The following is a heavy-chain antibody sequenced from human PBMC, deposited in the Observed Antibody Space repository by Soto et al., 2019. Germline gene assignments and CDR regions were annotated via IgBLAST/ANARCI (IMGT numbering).Heavy chain of an antibody. CDR1: GFTVSRYV. CDR2: ITGSGGST. J-gene: IGHJ4*02. CDR3: AKEEDYGDYKPIDN. D-gene: IGHD4-17*01. V-gene: IGHV3-23*01. Sequence: VPLLESGGGLVQPGGSLRLSCAASGFTVSRYVVSGVRQAPGTGLEWVSAITGSGGSTYYVDSVKGRFTISRDNSKNTLYLQLNCLRVEGTAAYYGAKEEDYGDYKPIDNWGQGTLVAVSS.